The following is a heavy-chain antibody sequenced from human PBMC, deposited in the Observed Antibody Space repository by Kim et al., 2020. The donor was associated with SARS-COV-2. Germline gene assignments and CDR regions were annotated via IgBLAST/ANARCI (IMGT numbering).Heavy chain of an antibody. CDR2: INGSGGNT. Sequence: GGSLRLSCAASGISFRSYAMSWVRQAPGKGLEWVSAINGSGGNTYYADSVKGRFTISRDNSKNTLYLQMNSVRAEDTAAYYCAKAADGSGWYIFDHWGQGTPVTVSS. J-gene: IGHJ4*02. CDR1: GISFRSYA. CDR3: AKAADGSGWYIFDH. D-gene: IGHD6-19*01. V-gene: IGHV3-23*01.